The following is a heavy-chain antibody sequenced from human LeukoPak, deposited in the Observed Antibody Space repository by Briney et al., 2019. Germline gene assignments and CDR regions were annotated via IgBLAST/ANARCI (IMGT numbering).Heavy chain of an antibody. J-gene: IGHJ4*02. CDR3: ARVNIVLMVRAALDY. D-gene: IGHD2-8*01. CDR2: IDPSDSYT. Sequence: GESLKISCKGSGYSFTSYWISWVRQMPGKGLEWMGRIDPSDSYTNYSPSFQGHVTISADKSISTAYLQWSRLRSDDTAVYYCARVNIVLMVRAALDYWGQGTLVTVSS. CDR1: GYSFTSYW. V-gene: IGHV5-10-1*01.